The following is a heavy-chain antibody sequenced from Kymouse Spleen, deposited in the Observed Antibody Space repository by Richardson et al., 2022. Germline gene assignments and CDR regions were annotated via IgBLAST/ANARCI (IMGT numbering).Heavy chain of an antibody. CDR2: IYYSGST. V-gene: IGHV4-39*01. D-gene: IGHD5-18,IGHD5-18*01. CDR3: ARQVDTAMVTMGFDP. CDR1: GGSISSSSYY. J-gene: IGHJ5*02. Sequence: QLQLQESGPGLVKPSETLSLTCTVSGGSISSSSYYWGWIRQPPGKGLEWIGSIYYSGSTYYNPSLKSRVTISVDTSKNQFSLKLSSVTAADTAVYYCARQVDTAMVTMGFDPWGQGTLVTVSS.